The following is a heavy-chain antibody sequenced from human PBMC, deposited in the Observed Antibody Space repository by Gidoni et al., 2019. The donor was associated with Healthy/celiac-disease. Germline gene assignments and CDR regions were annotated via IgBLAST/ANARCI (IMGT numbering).Heavy chain of an antibody. V-gene: IGHV2-5*02. CDR1: GFSLSTSGVG. CDR3: THLVEYSGYDRMPVGIDY. J-gene: IGHJ4*02. D-gene: IGHD5-12*01. CDR2: IYWDDDK. Sequence: QITLKESGPTLVKPTQTLTLTCTFSGFSLSTSGVGVGWIRQPPGKALEWLALIYWDDDKRYSPSLKSRLTITKDTSKNQVVLTMTNMDPVDTATYYCTHLVEYSGYDRMPVGIDYWGQGTLVTVSS.